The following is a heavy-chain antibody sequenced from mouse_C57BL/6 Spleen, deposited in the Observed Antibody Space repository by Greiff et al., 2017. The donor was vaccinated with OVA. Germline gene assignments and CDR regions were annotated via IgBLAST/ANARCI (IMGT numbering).Heavy chain of an antibody. Sequence: LQQSGGGLVQPGGSMKLSCVASGFTFSNYWMNWVRQSPEKGLEWVAQIRLKSDNYATHYAESVKGRFTISRDDSKSSVYLQMNNLRAEDTGIYYCTSFYYYGSSPFAYWGQGTLVTVSA. CDR1: GFTFSNYW. D-gene: IGHD1-1*01. V-gene: IGHV6-3*01. J-gene: IGHJ3*01. CDR2: IRLKSDNYAT. CDR3: TSFYYYGSSPFAY.